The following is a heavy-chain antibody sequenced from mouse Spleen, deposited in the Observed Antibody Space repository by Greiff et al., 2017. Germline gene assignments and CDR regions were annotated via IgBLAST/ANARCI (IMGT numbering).Heavy chain of an antibody. V-gene: IGHV7-3*01. J-gene: IGHJ4*01. CDR1: GFTFTDYY. D-gene: IGHD3-1*01. CDR2: IRNKANGYTT. Sequence: EVKVVESGGGLVQPGGSLSLSCAASGFTFTDYYMSWVRQPPGKALEWLGFIRNKANGYTTEYSASVKGRFTISRDNSQSILYLQMNALRAEDSATYYCARQLGPLYAMDYWGQGTSVTVSS. CDR3: ARQLGPLYAMDY.